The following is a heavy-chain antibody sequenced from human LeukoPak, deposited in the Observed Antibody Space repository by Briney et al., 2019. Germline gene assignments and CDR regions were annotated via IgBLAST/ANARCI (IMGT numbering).Heavy chain of an antibody. CDR3: ARVCKDGSGSYYYFGY. V-gene: IGHV4-61*01. CDR2: IYYSGST. CDR1: GGSISRGSYY. D-gene: IGHD3-10*01. J-gene: IGHJ4*02. Sequence: PSETLSLNCTVSGGSISRGSYYWSWIRQPPGKGLEWIGYIYYSGSTNYNPSLKSRVTISVDTSKNQFSLKLSSVTAADTAVYYCARVCKDGSGSYYYFGYWGQGTLVTVSS.